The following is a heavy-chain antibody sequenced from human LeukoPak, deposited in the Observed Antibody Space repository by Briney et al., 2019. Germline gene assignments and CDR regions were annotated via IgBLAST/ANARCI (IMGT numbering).Heavy chain of an antibody. Sequence: GASVKVSCKASGYTFTSYDINWVRQATGQGLEWMGWMNPNSGNTGYAQKFQGRVTMTRNTSISTAYMELSSLRSEDTAVYYCASSHYYDSSGYWIDAFDIWGQGTMVTVSS. CDR1: GYTFTSYD. CDR2: MNPNSGNT. CDR3: ASSHYYDSSGYWIDAFDI. D-gene: IGHD3-22*01. J-gene: IGHJ3*02. V-gene: IGHV1-8*01.